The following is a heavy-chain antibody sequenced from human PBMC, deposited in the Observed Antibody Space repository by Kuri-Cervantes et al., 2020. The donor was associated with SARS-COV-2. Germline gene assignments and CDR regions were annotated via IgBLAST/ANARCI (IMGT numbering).Heavy chain of an antibody. CDR3: AREGPDY. V-gene: IGHV3-21*04. CDR1: GFTFSSYS. J-gene: IGHJ4*02. Sequence: GESLKISCAASGFTFSSYSMNWVCQAPGKGLEWVSSISSSSSYIYYADSVKGRFTISRDNAKNSPYLQMNSLRAEDTAVYYCAREGPDYWGQGTLVTVSS. CDR2: ISSSSSYI.